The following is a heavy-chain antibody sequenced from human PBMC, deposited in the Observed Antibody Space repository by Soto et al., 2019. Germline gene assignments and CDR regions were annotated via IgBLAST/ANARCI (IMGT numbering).Heavy chain of an antibody. CDR3: AKDEYSYANGFDY. CDR2: ISGSGGSA. V-gene: IGHV3-23*01. Sequence: GGSLRLSCAASGFTFSSYAMSWVRQAPGKGLEWASAISGSGGSAYYADSVKGRFTISRDNSKNTLYLQMNSLRAEDTAVYYCAKDEYSYANGFDYWGQGTLVTVSS. CDR1: GFTFSSYA. J-gene: IGHJ4*02. D-gene: IGHD5-18*01.